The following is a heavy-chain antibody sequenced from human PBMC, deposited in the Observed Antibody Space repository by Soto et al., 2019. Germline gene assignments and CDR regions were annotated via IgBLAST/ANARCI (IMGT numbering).Heavy chain of an antibody. CDR2: TSYDGSNK. D-gene: IGHD1-20*01. Sequence: QVQLVESGGGVVQPGRSLRLSCAASGFTFRSYGMHWVRQAPGKGREWVAITSYDGSNKYYTDSVKGRFTISRDNSKNTLYLQMNILRAEDTAVYFCARNGDEITGMIDYWGQGTLVTVSS. J-gene: IGHJ4*02. V-gene: IGHV3-30*19. CDR1: GFTFRSYG. CDR3: ARNGDEITGMIDY.